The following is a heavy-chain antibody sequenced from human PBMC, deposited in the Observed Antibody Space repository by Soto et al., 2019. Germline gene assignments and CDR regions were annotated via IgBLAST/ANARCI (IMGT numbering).Heavy chain of an antibody. CDR1: GYPVTAYY. Sequence: QLHLVQSGAVVKKPGASVTVSCSASGYPVTAYYMHWVRQAPGRGLEWMGGINPATGAAKYTHTFRGRVPLPRNTPTSTVFMGLSGLTSGDAAVFVCARGGGVGVAGSAAFDMWGQGTVVTVSS. CDR3: ARGGGVGVAGSAAFDM. D-gene: IGHD3-3*01. J-gene: IGHJ3*02. CDR2: INPATGAA. V-gene: IGHV1-2*02.